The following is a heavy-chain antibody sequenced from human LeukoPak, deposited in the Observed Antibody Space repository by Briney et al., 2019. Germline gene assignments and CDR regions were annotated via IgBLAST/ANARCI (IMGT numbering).Heavy chain of an antibody. CDR3: ARRIRGVIKAYYYGMDV. CDR2: TNQSGST. CDR1: GSSFSGYG. D-gene: IGHD3-10*01. V-gene: IGHV4-34*01. Sequence: TLEALSLTCAVDGSSFSGYGGSWILQPPGKGLGWRGETNQSGSTTYNPSLKSRVTISVDTSKNQFSLKLSSVTAADTAVYYCARRIRGVIKAYYYGMDVWGKGTTVTVSS. J-gene: IGHJ6*04.